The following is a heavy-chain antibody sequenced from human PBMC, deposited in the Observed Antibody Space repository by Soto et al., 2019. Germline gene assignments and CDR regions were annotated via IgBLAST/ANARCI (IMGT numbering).Heavy chain of an antibody. D-gene: IGHD3-3*01. J-gene: IGHJ5*02. V-gene: IGHV1-8*01. CDR2: MNPNSGNT. Sequence: GASVKVSCKASGYTFTSYDINWVRQATGQGLEWMGWMNPNSGNTGYAQKFQGRVTMTRNTSISTAYMELSSLRSEDTAVYYCARGPSSDNYDFWSGYYDWFDPWGQGTLVTVSS. CDR1: GYTFTSYD. CDR3: ARGPSSDNYDFWSGYYDWFDP.